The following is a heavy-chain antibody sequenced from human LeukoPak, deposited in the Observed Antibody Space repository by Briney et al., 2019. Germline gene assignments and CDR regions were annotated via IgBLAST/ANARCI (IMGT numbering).Heavy chain of an antibody. CDR3: AKKRSSGGATQFDY. J-gene: IGHJ4*02. V-gene: IGHV3-23*01. CDR1: GFTFSSYG. D-gene: IGHD2-15*01. Sequence: GGSLRVSCVASGFTFSSYGMSWVRQAPGKGLEWVSSTSGSGDDTYYADSVKGRFTLSGDNSENTLYLQMNSLRADDTAVYYCAKKRSSGGATQFDYWGQGTLVTVSS. CDR2: TSGSGDDT.